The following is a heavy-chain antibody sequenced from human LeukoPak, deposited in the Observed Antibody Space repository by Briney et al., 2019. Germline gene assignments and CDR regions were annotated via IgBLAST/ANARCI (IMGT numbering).Heavy chain of an antibody. CDR1: RFTFSSYS. Sequence: PGGSLRLSCAASRFTFSSYSMNWVRQAPGMGLEWVSSISSSGSYIYYADSVKGRFTISRDNSKNTLYLQMNSLRAEDTAVYYCANDRVGSYDSSGYPFDYWGQGTLVTVSS. CDR3: ANDRVGSYDSSGYPFDY. V-gene: IGHV3-21*04. J-gene: IGHJ4*02. CDR2: ISSSGSYI. D-gene: IGHD3-22*01.